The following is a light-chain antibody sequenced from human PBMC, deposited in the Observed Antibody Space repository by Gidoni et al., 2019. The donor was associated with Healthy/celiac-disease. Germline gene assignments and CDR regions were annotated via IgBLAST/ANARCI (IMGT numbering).Light chain of an antibody. CDR1: QSVSSY. Sequence: IVLTHSPATLSLSPGERATLSCRASQSVSSYLAWYQQKPGQAPRLLIYDASNRATGIPARFSGSGSGTDFTLTISSLEPEDFAVYYCQQRSNWPGLTFGGGTKVEIK. CDR2: DAS. V-gene: IGKV3-11*01. J-gene: IGKJ4*02. CDR3: QQRSNWPGLT.